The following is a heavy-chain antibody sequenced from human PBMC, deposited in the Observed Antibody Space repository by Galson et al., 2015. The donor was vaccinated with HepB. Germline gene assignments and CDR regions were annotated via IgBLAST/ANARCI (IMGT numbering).Heavy chain of an antibody. D-gene: IGHD5-12*01. Sequence: SLRLSCAASGFTFSSYAMHWVRQAPGKGLEWVAVISYDGSNKYYADSVKGRFTISRDNSKNTLYLQMNSLRAEDTAVYYCARTHSYEGTLYYYYGMDVWGQGTTVTVSS. V-gene: IGHV3-30*04. CDR2: ISYDGSNK. CDR3: ARTHSYEGTLYYYYGMDV. CDR1: GFTFSSYA. J-gene: IGHJ6*02.